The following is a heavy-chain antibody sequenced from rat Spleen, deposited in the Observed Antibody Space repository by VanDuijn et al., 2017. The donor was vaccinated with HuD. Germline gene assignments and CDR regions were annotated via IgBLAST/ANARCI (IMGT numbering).Heavy chain of an antibody. CDR3: TRANWAPDY. CDR1: GFSLTSYH. V-gene: IGHV2-1*01. Sequence: QVQLKESGPDLVQPSQTLSLTCTVVGFSLTSYHVHWVRQPPGKGLEWMGGIWGDGSTKYNSALKSRLSISRDTSKSQVFLKMNSLQTEDTAIYFCTRANWAPDYWGQGVMVTVSS. D-gene: IGHD5-1*01. J-gene: IGHJ2*01. CDR2: IWGDGST.